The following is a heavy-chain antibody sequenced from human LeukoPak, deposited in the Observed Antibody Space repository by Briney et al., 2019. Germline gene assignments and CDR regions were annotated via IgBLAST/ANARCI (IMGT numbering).Heavy chain of an antibody. CDR3: ARDQSSTSPYGMDV. J-gene: IGHJ6*02. CDR1: GFTFSSYW. Sequence: GGSLRLSCAASGFTFSSYWMSWVRQAPGKGLEWVANIKQDESEKYYVDSVKGRFTISRDNAKNSLYLQMNSLRAEDTAVYYCARDQSSTSPYGMDVWGQGTTVTVSS. V-gene: IGHV3-7*01. CDR2: IKQDESEK. D-gene: IGHD2-2*01.